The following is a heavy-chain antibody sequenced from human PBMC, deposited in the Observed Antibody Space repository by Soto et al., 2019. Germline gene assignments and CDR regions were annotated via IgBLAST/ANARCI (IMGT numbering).Heavy chain of an antibody. CDR3: TRANWYSEY. CDR2: IYYNGNT. V-gene: IGHV4-59*11. CDR1: GGSISNHY. J-gene: IGHJ4*02. D-gene: IGHD7-27*01. Sequence: QVRLQESGPGLVKLSETLSLTCCVSGGSISNHYWSWIRQPPGKGLEWIGYIYYNGNTNYNPSLKSRVTMSVDTSRNQISLKLTTVTAADTAVYYCTRANWYSEYWGQGTLVTVSS.